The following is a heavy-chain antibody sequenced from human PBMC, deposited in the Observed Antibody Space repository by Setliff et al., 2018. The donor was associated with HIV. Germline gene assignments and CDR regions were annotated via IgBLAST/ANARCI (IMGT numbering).Heavy chain of an antibody. CDR3: ARETYYGSGSYLPTEYYYYYMDV. J-gene: IGHJ6*03. Sequence: ASVKVSCKASGYTFINYGISWVRQAPGQGLEWMGWISANNGNTNYAQKFQGRVTITRDASASTAHMELSSLRSEDTAVYYCARETYYGSGSYLPTEYYYYYMDVWGKGTTVTVS. CDR1: GYTFINYG. D-gene: IGHD3-10*01. CDR2: ISANNGNT. V-gene: IGHV1-18*01.